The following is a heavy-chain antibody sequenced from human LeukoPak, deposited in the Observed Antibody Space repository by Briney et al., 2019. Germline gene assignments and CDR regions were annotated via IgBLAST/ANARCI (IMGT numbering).Heavy chain of an antibody. Sequence: SETLPLTCTVSGGSISSGDYYWSWIRQPPGKGLEWIGYIYYSGSTYYNPSLKSRVTISVDTSKNQFSLKLSSVTAADTAVYYCARSPLPQYYYDSSGTSYYFDYWGQGTLVTVSS. V-gene: IGHV4-30-4*01. D-gene: IGHD3-22*01. J-gene: IGHJ4*02. CDR3: ARSPLPQYYYDSSGTSYYFDY. CDR1: GGSISSGDYY. CDR2: IYYSGST.